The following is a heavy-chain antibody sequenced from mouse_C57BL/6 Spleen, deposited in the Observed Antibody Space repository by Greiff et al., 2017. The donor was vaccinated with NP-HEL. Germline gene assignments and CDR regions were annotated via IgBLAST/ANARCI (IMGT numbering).Heavy chain of an antibody. CDR1: GFTFSDYG. V-gene: IGHV5-17*01. CDR3: ARSYYGNGGYYFDY. D-gene: IGHD2-1*01. J-gene: IGHJ2*01. CDR2: ISSGSSTI. Sequence: EVKLVESGGGLVKPGGSLTLSCAASGFTFSDYGMHWVRQAPEKGLEWVAYISSGSSTIYYADPVKGRFTISRDNDKNNLFLQMTSLRSEDTAMYYCARSYYGNGGYYFDYWGQGTTLTVSS.